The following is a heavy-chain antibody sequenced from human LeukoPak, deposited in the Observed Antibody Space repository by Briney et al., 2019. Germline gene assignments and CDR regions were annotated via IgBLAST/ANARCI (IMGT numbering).Heavy chain of an antibody. D-gene: IGHD3-10*01. V-gene: IGHV4-59*12. CDR3: ARGITMVRGVNWFDP. J-gene: IGHJ5*02. Sequence: SETLSLTCTVSGGSISSYYWSWIRQPPGKGLEWIGYIHNSGSTNHNPSLKSRVAISLDTSKNQFSLKLSSVTAADTAVYYCARGITMVRGVNWFDPWGQGTLVTVSS. CDR2: IHNSGST. CDR1: GGSISSYY.